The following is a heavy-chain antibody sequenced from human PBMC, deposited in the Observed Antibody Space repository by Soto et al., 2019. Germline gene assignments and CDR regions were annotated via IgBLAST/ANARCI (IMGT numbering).Heavy chain of an antibody. CDR3: ARVSWYSSGSLDY. Sequence: PSETLSLTCAVYGGSFSGYYWSWIRQPPGKGLEWIGEINHSGSTNYNPSLESRVTISVDTSKNQFSLKLSSVTAADTAVYYCARVSWYSSGSLDYWGQGTLVTVSS. CDR2: INHSGST. J-gene: IGHJ4*02. D-gene: IGHD6-19*01. CDR1: GGSFSGYY. V-gene: IGHV4-34*01.